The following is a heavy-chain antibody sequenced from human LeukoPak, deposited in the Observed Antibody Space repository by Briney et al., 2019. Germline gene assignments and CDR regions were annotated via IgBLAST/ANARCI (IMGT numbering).Heavy chain of an antibody. CDR1: GGSISSSSYY. V-gene: IGHV4-39*01. D-gene: IGHD3-22*01. Sequence: PSETLSLTCTVSGGSISSSSYYWGWIRQPPGMGLEWIGSIYYSGSTYYNPSLKSRVSISVDTSKNQFSLKLSSVTAADTAVYYCARHTPTYYYDSSGYYYPFDYWGQGTLVTVSS. CDR2: IYYSGST. J-gene: IGHJ4*02. CDR3: ARHTPTYYYDSSGYYYPFDY.